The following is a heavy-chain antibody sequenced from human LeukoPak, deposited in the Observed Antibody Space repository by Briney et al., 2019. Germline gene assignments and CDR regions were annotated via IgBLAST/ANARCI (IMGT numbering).Heavy chain of an antibody. D-gene: IGHD4-17*01. V-gene: IGHV3-33*01. CDR2: IWYDGSNK. Sequence: GRSLRLSCAASGFSFCSYGMLWVRPAPGKGLEGVAVIWYDGSNKYYADSVKGRFTISRDNSKNTLYLQMNSLRVEDTAVYYCARDETEYGDSAYFDYWGQGTLVTASS. J-gene: IGHJ4*02. CDR1: GFSFCSYG. CDR3: ARDETEYGDSAYFDY.